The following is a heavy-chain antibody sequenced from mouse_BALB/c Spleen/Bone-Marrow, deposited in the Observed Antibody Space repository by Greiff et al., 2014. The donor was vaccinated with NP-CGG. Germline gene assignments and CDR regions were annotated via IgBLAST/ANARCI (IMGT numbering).Heavy chain of an antibody. V-gene: IGHV4-1*02. CDR1: RFDFSRYW. CDR3: ARLGYYGTFAY. Sequence: DVHLVESGGGLVQPGGSLKLSCAASRFDFSRYWMSWVRQAPGKGLEWIGEINPDSSTINYTPSLKDKFIISRDNAKNTLYLQMSKVRSEDTALYYCARLGYYGTFAYWGQGTLVTVSA. J-gene: IGHJ3*01. CDR2: INPDSSTI. D-gene: IGHD1-1*01.